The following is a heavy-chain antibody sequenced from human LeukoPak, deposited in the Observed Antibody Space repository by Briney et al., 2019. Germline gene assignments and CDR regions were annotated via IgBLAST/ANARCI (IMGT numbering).Heavy chain of an antibody. Sequence: GGSLRLSCAASGFSFSSYAMSWVRQAPGKGLEWVSAISGSGGNTYYADSVKGRFTISRDNSKNTLYLQMNSLRAEDAAVYYCANEYSKGDIWGQGTMVTVSS. CDR2: ISGSGGNT. V-gene: IGHV3-23*01. D-gene: IGHD4-11*01. CDR3: ANEYSKGDI. J-gene: IGHJ3*02. CDR1: GFSFSSYA.